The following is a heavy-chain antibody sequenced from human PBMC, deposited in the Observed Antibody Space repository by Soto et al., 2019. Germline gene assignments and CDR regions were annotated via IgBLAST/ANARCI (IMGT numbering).Heavy chain of an antibody. CDR3: ARLCTWIMDY. V-gene: IGHV3-33*01. D-gene: IGHD5-12*01. Sequence: SGGSLRLSCAASEFNFRNDGMHWFRQAPGKGLEWVAIIWYDGSNKYYADSVKGRFTISRDNSKNTLYLQIDSLRAEDTAVYYCARLCTWIMDYWGQGIMGTVSS. CDR1: EFNFRNDG. J-gene: IGHJ4*02. CDR2: IWYDGSNK.